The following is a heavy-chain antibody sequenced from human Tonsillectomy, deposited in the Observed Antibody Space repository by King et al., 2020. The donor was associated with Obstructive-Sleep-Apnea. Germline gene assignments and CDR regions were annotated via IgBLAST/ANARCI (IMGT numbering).Heavy chain of an antibody. J-gene: IGHJ4*02. V-gene: IGHV3-48*04. CDR3: TRDSGYFDWLKNDY. CDR2: IHSSSSSS. CDR1: GFTFSTYS. D-gene: IGHD3-9*01. Sequence: QLVQSGGGLVQPGGSLRLSCAASGFTFSTYSMNWVRQAPGKGLEWVSYIHSSSSSSFYADSVEGRFTISRDNAKNSLYLQMNSLRAEDTAVYYCTRDSGYFDWLKNDYWGQGTLVTVSS.